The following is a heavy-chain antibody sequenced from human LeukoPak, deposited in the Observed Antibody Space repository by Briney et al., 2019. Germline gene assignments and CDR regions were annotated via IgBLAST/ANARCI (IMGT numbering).Heavy chain of an antibody. CDR2: ISAYNGNT. CDR1: GYTFTSYG. CDR3: ARESYDYVWGSYRHGYYFDY. V-gene: IGHV1-18*01. D-gene: IGHD3-16*02. J-gene: IGHJ4*02. Sequence: ASVKVSCKASGYTFTSYGISWVRQAAGQGHEWMGWISAYNGNTNYAQKLQGRVTMTTDTSTSTAYMELRSLRSDDTAVYYCARESYDYVWGSYRHGYYFDYWGQGTLVTVSS.